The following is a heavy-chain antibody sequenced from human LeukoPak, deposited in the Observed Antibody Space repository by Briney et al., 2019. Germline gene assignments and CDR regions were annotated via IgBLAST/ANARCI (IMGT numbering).Heavy chain of an antibody. CDR1: GGSFSGYY. D-gene: IGHD6-19*01. V-gene: IGHV4-34*01. CDR2: INHSGST. J-gene: IGHJ4*02. Sequence: SETLSLTCAVYGGSFSGYYWSWIRQPPGKGLEWIGEINHSGSTNYNPSLKSRVTISVDTSKNQFSLKLSSVTAADTAVYYCASRTLGIAVAIDYWGQGTLVTVSS. CDR3: ASRTLGIAVAIDY.